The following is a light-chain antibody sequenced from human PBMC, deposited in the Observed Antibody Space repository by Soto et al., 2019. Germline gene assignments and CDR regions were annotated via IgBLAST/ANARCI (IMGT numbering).Light chain of an antibody. J-gene: IGKJ4*01. CDR1: QSVTTN. CDR2: DAS. CDR3: QQHYGSPLS. Sequence: ATLSVSPGERVTFSCRASQSVTTNLAWYQHKPGQSPRLLISDASTGASGIPPRFNGSGSGTEFTLTIDRLQSADVAVYYCQQHYGSPLSFGGGTKVDIK. V-gene: IGKV3-15*01.